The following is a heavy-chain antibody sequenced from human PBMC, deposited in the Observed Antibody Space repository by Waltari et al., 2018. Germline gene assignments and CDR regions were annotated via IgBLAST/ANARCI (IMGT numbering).Heavy chain of an antibody. Sequence: QVQLQESGPGLVKPSETLSLTCTVSGGSISSYYWSWIRQPAGKGLEWIGRIYTSGSTNYNPSLKIRFTMSVDTSKNQFSLKLSSVTAADTAVYYCAREGRYQLLRSDNWFDPWGQGTLVTVSS. CDR2: IYTSGST. CDR3: AREGRYQLLRSDNWFDP. J-gene: IGHJ5*02. D-gene: IGHD2-2*01. V-gene: IGHV4-4*07. CDR1: GGSISSYY.